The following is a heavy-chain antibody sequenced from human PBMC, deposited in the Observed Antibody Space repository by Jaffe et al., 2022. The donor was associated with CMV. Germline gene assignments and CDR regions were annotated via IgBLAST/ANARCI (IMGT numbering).Heavy chain of an antibody. J-gene: IGHJ5*02. Sequence: QVQLVQSGAEVKKPGASVKVSCKASGYTFTGYYMHWVRQAPGQGLEWMGWINPNSGGTNYAQKFQGRVTMTRDTSISTAYMELSRLRSDDTAVYYCARDDRYNWNDWVNWFDPWGQGTLVTVSS. D-gene: IGHD1-20*01. CDR1: GYTFTGYY. V-gene: IGHV1-2*02. CDR3: ARDDRYNWNDWVNWFDP. CDR2: INPNSGGT.